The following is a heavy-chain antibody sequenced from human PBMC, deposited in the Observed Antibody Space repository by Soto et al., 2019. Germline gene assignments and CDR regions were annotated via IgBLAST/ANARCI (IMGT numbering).Heavy chain of an antibody. Sequence: SETLSLTCAVYGGSFSGYYWSWIRQPPGKGLEWIGEINHSGSTNYNPSLKSRVTISVDTSKNQFSLKLSSVTAADTAVYYCARPGYCSSTSCYRTGWFDPWGQGTLVTVSS. CDR1: GGSFSGYY. V-gene: IGHV4-34*01. CDR2: INHSGST. CDR3: ARPGYCSSTSCYRTGWFDP. D-gene: IGHD2-2*01. J-gene: IGHJ5*02.